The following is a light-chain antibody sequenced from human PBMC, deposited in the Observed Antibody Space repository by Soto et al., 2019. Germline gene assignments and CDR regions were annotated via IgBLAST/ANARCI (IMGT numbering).Light chain of an antibody. CDR1: ALPKQY. J-gene: IGLJ2*01. V-gene: IGLV3-25*02. CDR2: KDS. CDR3: QSADNTGLV. Sequence: SYELTQPPSVSVSPGQTARITCSGDALPKQYTYWYQQKPGQAPVLVIYKDSERPSGIPERFSGSSSGTTVTVTISGVQAEDEADYYCQSADNTGLVFGGGTKVTVL.